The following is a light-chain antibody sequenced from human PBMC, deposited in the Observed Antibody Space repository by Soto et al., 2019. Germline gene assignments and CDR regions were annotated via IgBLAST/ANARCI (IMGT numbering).Light chain of an antibody. CDR3: QQSYNTPVT. Sequence: DIQMTQSPSSLSASVGDRVTITCRASQSISNFVNWFQQRPGTAPKLLIYFASDLQAGVPSRFSGSGSGTDFTLTISRLQPEDFATDYCQQSYNTPVTFGGGTKVEIK. CDR2: FAS. J-gene: IGKJ4*01. V-gene: IGKV1-39*01. CDR1: QSISNF.